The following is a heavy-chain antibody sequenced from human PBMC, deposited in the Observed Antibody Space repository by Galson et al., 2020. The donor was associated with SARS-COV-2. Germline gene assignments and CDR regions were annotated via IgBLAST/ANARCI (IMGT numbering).Heavy chain of an antibody. Sequence: GGSLRLSCAASGFPFSSYSMNWVRQAPGKGLEWVSSISAGSSYIYYADSVKGRFTISRDNAKNSLYLQMNSLRADDTAVDYCARVGGMATTPANYYYYGLDVWGPGTTVTVSS. CDR3: ARVGGMATTPANYYYYGLDV. D-gene: IGHD2-15*01. CDR2: ISAGSSYI. V-gene: IGHV3-21*01. J-gene: IGHJ6*02. CDR1: GFPFSSYS.